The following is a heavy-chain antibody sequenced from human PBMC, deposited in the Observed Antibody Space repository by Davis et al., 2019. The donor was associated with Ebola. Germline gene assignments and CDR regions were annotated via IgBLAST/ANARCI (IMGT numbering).Heavy chain of an antibody. V-gene: IGHV3-23*01. CDR3: AKAPMITFGGVIVLYYGMDV. D-gene: IGHD3-16*02. CDR1: GSTFSSYA. CDR2: ISGSGGST. J-gene: IGHJ6*02. Sequence: GGSLRPPFAAPGSTFSSYAMSWVRQPPGKGLEWVSAISGSGGSTYYADSVKGRFTIPRDNSKNTLYLQMTSLRAEDTAVCYCAKAPMITFGGVIVLYYGMDVWGQGTTVTVSS.